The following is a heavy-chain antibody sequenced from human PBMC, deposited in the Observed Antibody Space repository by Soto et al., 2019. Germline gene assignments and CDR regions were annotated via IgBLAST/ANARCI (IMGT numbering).Heavy chain of an antibody. J-gene: IGHJ4*02. D-gene: IGHD6-13*01. CDR3: AKDSRGSTWYGAFAF. V-gene: IGHV3-9*01. Sequence: GGSLRLSCAASGFTFDDHAMHWVRQAPGKGPEWVSGISWNIGSIAYADSVKGRFTISRDNAKNSLYLQMNTLRPEDTALYYCAKDSRGSTWYGAFAFWGQGILVTVSS. CDR2: ISWNIGSI. CDR1: GFTFDDHA.